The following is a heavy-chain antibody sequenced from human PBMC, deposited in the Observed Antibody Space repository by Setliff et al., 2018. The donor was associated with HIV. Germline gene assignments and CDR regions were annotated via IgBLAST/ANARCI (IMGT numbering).Heavy chain of an antibody. CDR1: GLTFSSYW. J-gene: IGHJ4*02. CDR3: ASHFGYCSSTSCEGY. CDR2: IKQDGSEK. D-gene: IGHD2-2*01. V-gene: IGHV3-7*05. Sequence: GGSLRLSCAASGLTFSSYWMSWVRQAPGKGLEWVANIKQDGSEKYYVDSVKGRFTISRDNAKNSLYLQMNSLRAEDTAVYYCASHFGYCSSTSCEGYWGQGALVTVSS.